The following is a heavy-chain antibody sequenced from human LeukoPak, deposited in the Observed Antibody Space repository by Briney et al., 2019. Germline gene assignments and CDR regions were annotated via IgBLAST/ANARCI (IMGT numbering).Heavy chain of an antibody. Sequence: PGGSLRLSCAASGFTFSSYSMNWVRQAPGKGLEWVSYISSSSSTIYYTDSVKGRFTVSRDNAKNSLYLQMNTLRAEDTAVYYCARGYDYGTIDYWGQGTLVTVSS. CDR3: ARGYDYGTIDY. J-gene: IGHJ4*02. V-gene: IGHV3-48*04. CDR2: ISSSSSTI. CDR1: GFTFSSYS. D-gene: IGHD4-17*01.